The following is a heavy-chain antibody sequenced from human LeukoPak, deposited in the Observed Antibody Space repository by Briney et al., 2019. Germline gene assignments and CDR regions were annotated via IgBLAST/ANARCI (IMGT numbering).Heavy chain of an antibody. CDR1: GFTFSSYS. V-gene: IGHV3-21*01. CDR3: VRPPYYYGSGSYFDY. J-gene: IGHJ4*02. D-gene: IGHD3-10*01. CDR2: ISSSSRHI. Sequence: GGSLRLSCAASGFTFSSYSMNWVRQAPGKGLEWVSSISSSSRHIYYADSMKGRFTISRDNAKNSFYLQMNSLRVEDTAVYYCVRPPYYYGSGSYFDYWGQGTLVTVSS.